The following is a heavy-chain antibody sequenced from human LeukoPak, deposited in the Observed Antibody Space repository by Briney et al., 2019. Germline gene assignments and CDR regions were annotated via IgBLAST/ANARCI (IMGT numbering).Heavy chain of an antibody. CDR1: GFTFSSYA. CDR3: AEVVADLFDY. CDR2: ISGSGGST. Sequence: GGSLRLSCAAAGFTFSSYAMSWVRQAPGKGLEWVSAISGSGGSTYYADSVKGRFTISRDNSKNTLYLQMNSLRAEDTAVYYCAEVVADLFDYWGQGTLVTVSS. V-gene: IGHV3-23*01. D-gene: IGHD2-15*01. J-gene: IGHJ4*02.